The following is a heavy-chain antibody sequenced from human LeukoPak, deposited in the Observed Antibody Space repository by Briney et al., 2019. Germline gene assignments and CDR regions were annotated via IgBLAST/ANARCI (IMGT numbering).Heavy chain of an antibody. J-gene: IGHJ3*01. CDR3: ARDYYDSPHAFDL. CDR1: GGSISSSSYY. D-gene: IGHD3-22*01. CDR2: IYYSGST. V-gene: IGHV4-39*07. Sequence: PSETLSLTCTVSGGSISSSSYYWGWIRQPPGKGLEWIGSIYYSGSTYYNPSLKSRVTISVDTSKNQFSLKLSSVTAADTALYYCARDYYDSPHAFDLWGQGTMVTVSS.